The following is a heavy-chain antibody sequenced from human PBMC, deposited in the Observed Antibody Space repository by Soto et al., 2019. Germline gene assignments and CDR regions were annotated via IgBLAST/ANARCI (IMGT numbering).Heavy chain of an antibody. Sequence: SRSCAASGFTFSSYAVSWVRQAHGKGPEWISSISGSGSTIYYADSVKGRFTISRDHSKNTLYLQMCSLRAEDTAVYYCAKVFYYYDSSGYYYFDYWGQGPLVTVPS. V-gene: IGHV3-23*01. CDR3: AKVFYYYDSSGYYYFDY. CDR2: ISGSGSTI. D-gene: IGHD3-22*01. J-gene: IGHJ4*02. CDR1: GFTFSSYA.